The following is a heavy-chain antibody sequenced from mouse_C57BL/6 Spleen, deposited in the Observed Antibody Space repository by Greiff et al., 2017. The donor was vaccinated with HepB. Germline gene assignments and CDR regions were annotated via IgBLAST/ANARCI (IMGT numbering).Heavy chain of an antibody. D-gene: IGHD3-1*01. V-gene: IGHV5-4*01. CDR1: GFTFSSYA. J-gene: IGHJ3*01. CDR2: ISDGGSYT. CDR3: ARDRGRQAWFAY. Sequence: EVQVVESGGGLVKPGGSLKLSCAASGFTFSSYAMSWVRQTPEKRLEWVATISDGGSYTYYPDNVKGRFTISRDNAKNNLYLQMSHLKSEDTAMYYCARDRGRQAWFAYWGQGTLVTVSA.